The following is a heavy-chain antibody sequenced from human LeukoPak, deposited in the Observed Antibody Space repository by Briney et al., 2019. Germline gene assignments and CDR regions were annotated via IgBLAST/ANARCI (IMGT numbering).Heavy chain of an antibody. V-gene: IGHV3-30*02. CDR2: IRHDEANS. Sequence: SGGSLRLSCAVSGFNLNIYAMHWVRQAPGKGLEWVAVIRHDEANSFYADSVQGRFTISRDTSKKLLYLQMNSLRVEDTAVYYSAKEYTPSSPLVELDSWGQGTLVTVSS. D-gene: IGHD6-6*01. CDR1: GFNLNIYA. J-gene: IGHJ4*02. CDR3: AKEYTPSSPLVELDS.